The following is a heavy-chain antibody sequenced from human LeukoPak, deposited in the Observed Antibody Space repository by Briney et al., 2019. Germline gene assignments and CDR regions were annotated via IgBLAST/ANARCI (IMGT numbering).Heavy chain of an antibody. CDR3: AKSGVGTAGAFDY. V-gene: IGHV3-30*18. D-gene: IGHD1-26*01. CDR1: GFSFNNYG. CDR2: ISYDGNNQ. Sequence: QPGGSLRLSCVASGFSFNNYGMHWVRQAPGKGLEWVGVISYDGNNQYYTDSVKGRFTISRDNSKNTLYLQMNSLRVVDTAVYYCAKSGVGTAGAFDYWGQGTVVTVPS. J-gene: IGHJ4*02.